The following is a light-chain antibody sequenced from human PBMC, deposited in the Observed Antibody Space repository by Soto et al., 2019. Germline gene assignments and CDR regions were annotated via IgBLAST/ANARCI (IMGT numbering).Light chain of an antibody. J-gene: IGKJ1*01. Sequence: DIVLTQSPGTLSLSPGESAALSCRASQSVTSEYLVWYRQKPGQAPRLLIYAVSSRAAGIPDRFSGSGSGTDFTLTITRLEPEDSAVYYCQQHSSSPWTFGQGTRVEV. CDR3: QQHSSSPWT. V-gene: IGKV3-20*01. CDR1: QSVTSEY. CDR2: AVS.